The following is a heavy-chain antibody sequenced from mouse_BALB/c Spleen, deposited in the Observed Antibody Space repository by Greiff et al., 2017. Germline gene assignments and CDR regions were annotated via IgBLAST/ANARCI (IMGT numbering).Heavy chain of an antibody. CDR3: ERSHSLLRSMDY. Sequence: EVHLVESGPSLVKPSQTLSLTCSVTGDSITSGYWNWIRKFPGNKLEYMGYISYSGSTYYNPSLKSRISITRDTSKNQYYLQLNSVTTEDTATYYCERSHSLLRSMDYWGQGTSVTVSS. J-gene: IGHJ4*01. V-gene: IGHV3-8*02. CDR2: ISYSGST. CDR1: GDSITSGY. D-gene: IGHD1-2*01.